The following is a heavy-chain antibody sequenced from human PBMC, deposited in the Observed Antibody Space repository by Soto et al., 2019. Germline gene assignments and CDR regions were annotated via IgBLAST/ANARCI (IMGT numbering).Heavy chain of an antibody. CDR2: IWYDGSNK. Sequence: PGGSLRLSCAASGFTFSSYGMHWVRQAPGKGLEWVAVIWYDGSNKYYADSVKGRFTISRDNSKNTLYLQMNSLRAEDTAVYYCASSSITDYYFDYWGQGTLVTVSS. D-gene: IGHD2-2*01. J-gene: IGHJ4*02. CDR1: GFTFSSYG. CDR3: ASSSITDYYFDY. V-gene: IGHV3-33*01.